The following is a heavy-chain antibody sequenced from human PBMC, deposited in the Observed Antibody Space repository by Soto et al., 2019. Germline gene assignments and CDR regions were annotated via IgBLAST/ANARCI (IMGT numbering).Heavy chain of an antibody. V-gene: IGHV3-30*18. D-gene: IGHD4-17*01. CDR1: GFTFSSYG. Sequence: GGSLSLSCSASGFTFSSYGMHWVRQAPGKGLEWVAVISYDGSNKYYADSVKGRFTISRDNSKNTLYLQMNSLRAEDTAVYYCAKDLDYGDYDYYGMDVWGQGTTVTVS. CDR2: ISYDGSNK. CDR3: AKDLDYGDYDYYGMDV. J-gene: IGHJ6*02.